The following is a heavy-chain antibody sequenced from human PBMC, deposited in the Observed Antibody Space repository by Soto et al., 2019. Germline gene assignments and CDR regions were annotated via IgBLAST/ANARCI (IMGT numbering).Heavy chain of an antibody. Sequence: LCIASVLISVGAARFKETWNWIRQSPSRGLEWLGRTYYRSKWYNDYAVSVKSRITINPDTSKNQFSLQLNSVTPEDTAVYYCARDPVVVVPAAMRDVFDIWGQGTMVTVSS. CDR2: TYYRSKWYN. D-gene: IGHD2-2*01. J-gene: IGHJ3*02. V-gene: IGHV6-1*01. CDR3: ARDPVVVVPAAMRDVFDI. CDR1: SVGAARFKET.